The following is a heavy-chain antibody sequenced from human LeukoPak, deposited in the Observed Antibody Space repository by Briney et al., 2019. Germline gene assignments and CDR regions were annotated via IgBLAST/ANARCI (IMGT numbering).Heavy chain of an antibody. Sequence: PSETLSLTCTVSGGSISSYYWSWIRQPPGKGLEWIGYIYYRGSTNYNPSLMSRASISVDVSKNQFSLKLDSLTAADTAVYYCVRRGVLWFGELSYYYFDLWGRGTLVAVSS. V-gene: IGHV4-59*01. CDR2: IYYRGST. CDR3: VRRGVLWFGELSYYYFDL. J-gene: IGHJ2*01. D-gene: IGHD3-10*01. CDR1: GGSISSYY.